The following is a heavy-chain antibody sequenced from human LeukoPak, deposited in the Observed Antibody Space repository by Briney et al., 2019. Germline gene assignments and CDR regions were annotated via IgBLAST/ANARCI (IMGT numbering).Heavy chain of an antibody. V-gene: IGHV3-23*01. CDR3: AKLTDY. CDR2: ISGGGGST. J-gene: IGHJ4*02. CDR1: GFTFSNSA. Sequence: PGGSLRLSCAASGFTFSNSAMSWVRQAPGQGLEWVSAISGGGGSTYYADSVKGRFTISGDNSKNTLYLQMNSLRVEDTAVYYCAKLTDYWGQGTLVPVSS.